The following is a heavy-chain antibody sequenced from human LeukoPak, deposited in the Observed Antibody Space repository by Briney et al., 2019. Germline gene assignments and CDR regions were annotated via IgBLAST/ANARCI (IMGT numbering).Heavy chain of an antibody. D-gene: IGHD3-10*01. V-gene: IGHV3-30*03. CDR2: ISYDGSNK. CDR3: ATLRYGSGSYYADY. Sequence: GGSLRLSCAASGFTFDDYAMHWVRQAPGKGLEWVAVISYDGSNKYYADSVKGRFTISRDNSKNTLYLQMNSLRTEDTAVYFCATLRYGSGSYYADYWGQGTQVTVSS. J-gene: IGHJ4*02. CDR1: GFTFDDYA.